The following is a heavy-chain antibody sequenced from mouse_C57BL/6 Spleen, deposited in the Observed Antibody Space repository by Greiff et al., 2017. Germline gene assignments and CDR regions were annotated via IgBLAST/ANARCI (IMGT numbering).Heavy chain of an antibody. CDR3: ARGYYGNYLDY. J-gene: IGHJ2*01. V-gene: IGHV1-54*01. D-gene: IGHD2-1*01. CDR1: GYAFTNYL. CDR2: INPGSGGT. Sequence: VQLQQSGAELVRPGTSVKVSCKASGYAFTNYLIEWVKQRPGQGLEWIGVINPGSGGTNYNEKFKGKATLTADKSSSTAYMQLSSLTSEDSAVYFCARGYYGNYLDYWGQGTTLTVSS.